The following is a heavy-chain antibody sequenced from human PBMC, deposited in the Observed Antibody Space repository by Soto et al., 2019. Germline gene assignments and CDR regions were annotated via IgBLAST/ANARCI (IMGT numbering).Heavy chain of an antibody. J-gene: IGHJ6*03. Sequence: GESLKVRCRGAGDSSTSYGGRWVRQLHGKGLEWMGIIYPGDSDTRYSPSFQGQVTISADKSISTAYLQWSSLKASDTAMYYCARLGPEGALDYYYYYMDVWGKGTTVTVSS. D-gene: IGHD1-26*01. CDR2: IYPGDSDT. CDR1: GDSSTSYG. V-gene: IGHV5-51*01. CDR3: ARLGPEGALDYYYYYMDV.